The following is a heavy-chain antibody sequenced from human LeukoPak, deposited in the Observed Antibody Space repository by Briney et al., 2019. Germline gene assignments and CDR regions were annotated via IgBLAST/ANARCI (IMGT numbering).Heavy chain of an antibody. CDR2: IYYSGST. CDR1: GGSISSSSYY. J-gene: IGHJ4*02. CDR3: ARHITAAVTY. V-gene: IGHV4-39*01. Sequence: PSETLSLTCTVSGGSISSSSYYWGWIRQPPGKGLEWIGSIYYSGSTYYNPSLKSRVTISVDTSKNQFSLKLSSVTAADTAVYYCARHITAAVTYWGQGTLVVVSS. D-gene: IGHD6-13*01.